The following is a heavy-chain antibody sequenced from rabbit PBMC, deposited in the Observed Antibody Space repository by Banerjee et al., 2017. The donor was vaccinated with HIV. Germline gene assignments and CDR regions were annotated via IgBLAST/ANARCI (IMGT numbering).Heavy chain of an antibody. V-gene: IGHV1S45*01. J-gene: IGHJ6*01. CDR1: GFSFSSSYY. CDR2: IYADRSGST. D-gene: IGHD1-1*01. CDR3: ARDTSSSFSSYGMDL. Sequence: QQQLVESGGGLVKPEGSLTLTCTASGFSFSSSYYMCWVRQAPGKGLECIACIYADRSGSTYYANWATGRFIISRTSSTTVTLEMTSLTPADTATYFCARDTSSSFSSYGMDLWGQGTLVTVS.